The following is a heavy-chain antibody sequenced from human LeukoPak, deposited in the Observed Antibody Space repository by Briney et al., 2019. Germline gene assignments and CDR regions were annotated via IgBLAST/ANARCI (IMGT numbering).Heavy chain of an antibody. J-gene: IGHJ4*02. CDR3: AKEYCSSTSCYTSYFDY. V-gene: IGHV3-23*01. Sequence: TGGSLRLSCGASGFTFTSAWMNWVRQAPGKGLEWVSAISDSGGSTYYADSVKGRFTISRDNSKNTLYLQMNSLRAEDTAVYYCAKEYCSSTSCYTSYFDYWGQGTLVTVSS. CDR1: GFTFTSAW. CDR2: ISDSGGST. D-gene: IGHD2-2*02.